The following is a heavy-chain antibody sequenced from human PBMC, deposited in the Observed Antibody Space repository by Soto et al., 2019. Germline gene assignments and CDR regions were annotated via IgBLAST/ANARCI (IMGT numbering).Heavy chain of an antibody. Sequence: RASVKVSCKASGYTFTSYGISWVRQAPGQGLEWMGWISAYNGNTNYAQKLPGRVTMTTDKSTRTAYTELRSLRTDDTAVYYCARDLNEILAGCLIYYYYCMDVWRQGTTFTVSS. CDR2: ISAYNGNT. CDR3: ARDLNEILAGCLIYYYYCMDV. J-gene: IGHJ6*02. V-gene: IGHV1-18*04. CDR1: GYTFTSYG. D-gene: IGHD3-9*01.